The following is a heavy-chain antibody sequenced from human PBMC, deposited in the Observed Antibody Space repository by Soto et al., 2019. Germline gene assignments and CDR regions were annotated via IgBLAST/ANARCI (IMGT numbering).Heavy chain of an antibody. J-gene: IGHJ4*01. Sequence: ASVKVSCKASGYSFSNYDMHWVRQAPGQRLEWVGWISAGYGNTKYSQRFQGRITISRDTSATTGYMELRSLRSEDTAVYFCARDRYDSSHSVHYWG. D-gene: IGHD3-22*01. V-gene: IGHV1-3*01. CDR2: ISAGYGNT. CDR3: ARDRYDSSHSVHY. CDR1: GYSFSNYD.